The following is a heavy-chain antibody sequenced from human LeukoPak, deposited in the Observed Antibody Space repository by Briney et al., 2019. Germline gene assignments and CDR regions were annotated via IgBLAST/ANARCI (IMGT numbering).Heavy chain of an antibody. D-gene: IGHD4-23*01. Sequence: ASVKVSCKASGYTFTSYGISWVRQAPGKGLEWMGGFDPEDGETIYAQKFQGRVTMTEDTSTDTAYMELSSLRSEDTAVYYCATLRAYGGNSFDYWGQGTLVTVSS. CDR3: ATLRAYGGNSFDY. CDR1: GYTFTSYG. V-gene: IGHV1-24*01. CDR2: FDPEDGET. J-gene: IGHJ4*02.